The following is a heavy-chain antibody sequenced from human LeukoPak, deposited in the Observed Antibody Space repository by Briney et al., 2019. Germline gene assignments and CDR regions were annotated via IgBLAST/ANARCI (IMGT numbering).Heavy chain of an antibody. CDR2: ISWNSGSI. Sequence: GGSLRLSCAASGFTFDEYAMPWVRQAPGKGLEWVSGISWNSGSIGYADSVKGRFTISRDNAKNSLYLQMNSLRAEDTALYYCAKVGARFGELHFDYWGQGTLVTVSS. V-gene: IGHV3-9*01. D-gene: IGHD3-10*01. CDR3: AKVGARFGELHFDY. J-gene: IGHJ4*02. CDR1: GFTFDEYA.